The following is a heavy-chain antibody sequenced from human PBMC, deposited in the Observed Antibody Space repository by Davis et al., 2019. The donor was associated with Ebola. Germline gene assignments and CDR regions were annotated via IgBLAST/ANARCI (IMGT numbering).Heavy chain of an antibody. V-gene: IGHV1-69*13. D-gene: IGHD4-17*01. CDR2: IIPIFGTA. CDR1: GYTFTSYA. CDR3: ATSPQSSTMTTPGDY. J-gene: IGHJ4*02. Sequence: SVKVSCKASGYTFTSYAMHWVRQAPGQRLEWMGGIIPIFGTANYAQKFQGRVTVTADESTRTAYMELSSLRSEDTAVYYCATSPQSSTMTTPGDYWGQGTLVTVSS.